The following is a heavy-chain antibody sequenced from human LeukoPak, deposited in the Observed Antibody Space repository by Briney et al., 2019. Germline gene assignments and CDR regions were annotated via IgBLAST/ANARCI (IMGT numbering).Heavy chain of an antibody. CDR1: GFTFSSYS. CDR2: ISSSSSYI. J-gene: IGHJ4*02. D-gene: IGHD2-2*01. V-gene: IGHV3-21*01. CDR3: ARGFEYCSSTSCIFFDY. Sequence: PGGSLRLSCAASGFTFSSYSMNWVRQAPGKGLEWVSSISSSSSYIYYADSVKGRFTISRDNAKNSLYLQMNSLRAEDTAVYYCARGFEYCSSTSCIFFDYWGQGTLVTVSS.